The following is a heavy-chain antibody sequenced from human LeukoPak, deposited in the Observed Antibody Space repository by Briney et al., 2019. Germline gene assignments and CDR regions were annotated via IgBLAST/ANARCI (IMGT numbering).Heavy chain of an antibody. CDR3: ARXXXXXNXFDY. CDR2: INSDGSST. Sequence: PGGSLRLSCAASGFTFSSYWMHWVRQAPGKGLVWVSRINSDGSSTHYADSEKGRFTISRDNAKNMLYLQMNSLRVDDTAVYYCARXXXXXNXFDYWGXGTLATVS. CDR1: GFTFSSYW. J-gene: IGHJ4*01. V-gene: IGHV3-74*01.